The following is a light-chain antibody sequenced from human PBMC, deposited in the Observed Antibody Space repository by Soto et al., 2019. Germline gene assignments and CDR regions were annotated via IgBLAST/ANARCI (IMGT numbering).Light chain of an antibody. CDR2: TAS. CDR3: QQTNSFPFT. Sequence: IQMTQSPSSVSASVGDRVTITCRASQGISRWLAWYQQKPGKAPKLLIYTASRLQSGVPSRFSGSGSGTDFTLTISSLQTEDFATYYCQQTNSFPFTFGPGTKVDIK. V-gene: IGKV1-12*01. J-gene: IGKJ3*01. CDR1: QGISRW.